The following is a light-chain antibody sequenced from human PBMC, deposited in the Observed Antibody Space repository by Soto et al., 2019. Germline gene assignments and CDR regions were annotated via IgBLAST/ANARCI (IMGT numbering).Light chain of an antibody. CDR2: GAS. CDR3: QQYNSYSLT. Sequence: EIVMTQSPATLSVSPGERVTLSCRASQSVRSNLAWYQQKPGQAPRLLIYGASTRATGLPARFSGSGSGTDFTLTISSLQSEDFATYYCQQYNSYSLTFGGGTKVEIK. CDR1: QSVRSN. J-gene: IGKJ4*01. V-gene: IGKV3-15*01.